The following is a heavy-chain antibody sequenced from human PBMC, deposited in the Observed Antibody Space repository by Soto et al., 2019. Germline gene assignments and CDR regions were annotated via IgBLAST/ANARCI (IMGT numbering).Heavy chain of an antibody. Sequence: QMQLVQSGAEVKKPGASVKVSCKASGYIFTNYDINWVRQAPGQGLEWMGWMNPNSGGTDYARKFQGRVTMTRDTSISTAYMELSSLRSEDTAVYYCTRDYQLLVHNRFDPWGQGTLVTVSS. D-gene: IGHD2-2*01. CDR1: GYIFTNYD. CDR3: TRDYQLLVHNRFDP. J-gene: IGHJ5*02. CDR2: MNPNSGGT. V-gene: IGHV1-8*01.